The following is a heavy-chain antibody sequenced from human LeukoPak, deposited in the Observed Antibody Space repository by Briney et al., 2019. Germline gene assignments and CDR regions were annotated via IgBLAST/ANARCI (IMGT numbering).Heavy chain of an antibody. CDR2: INPNSGGT. J-gene: IGHJ4*02. Sequence: ASVKVSCKASGYTFTGYYMHWVRQAPGQGLEWMGWINPNSGGTNYAQKFQGRVTMTRDTSISTAYMELSRLRSDDTAVHYCARGGVGYSSGWYPGFDYWGQGTLVTVSS. CDR3: ARGGVGYSSGWYPGFDY. V-gene: IGHV1-2*02. CDR1: GYTFTGYY. D-gene: IGHD6-19*01.